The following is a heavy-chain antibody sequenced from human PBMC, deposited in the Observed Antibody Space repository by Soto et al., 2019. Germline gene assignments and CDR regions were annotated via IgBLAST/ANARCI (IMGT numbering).Heavy chain of an antibody. Sequence: ASVKVSCKASGYTFTSYAMHWVRQAPGQRLEWMGWINAGNGNTKYSQKFQGRVTITRDTSASTAYMELSSLRSEDTAVYYCARGIFYGDYYYYYCMDVWGKGTTVTVSS. J-gene: IGHJ6*03. V-gene: IGHV1-3*01. CDR1: GYTFTSYA. D-gene: IGHD4-17*01. CDR3: ARGIFYGDYYYYYCMDV. CDR2: INAGNGNT.